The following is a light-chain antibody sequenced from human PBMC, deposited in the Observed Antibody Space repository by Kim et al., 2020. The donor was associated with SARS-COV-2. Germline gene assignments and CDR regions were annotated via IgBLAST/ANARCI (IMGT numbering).Light chain of an antibody. J-gene: IGLJ2*01. V-gene: IGLV1-40*01. CDR1: NSNIGTTYD. CDR3: QSYDSSLYVL. CDR2: GNS. Sequence: QSVLTQPPSVSGAPGQRVTISCTGNNSNIGTTYDVHWYQHLPGTAPKLLIYGNSNRPSGVPDRFSGSKSGTSASLAITGLQAEDEADYYCQSYDSSLYVLFGGGTQLTVL.